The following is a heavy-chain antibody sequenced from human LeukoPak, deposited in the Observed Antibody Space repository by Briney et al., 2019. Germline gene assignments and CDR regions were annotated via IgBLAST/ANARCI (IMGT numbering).Heavy chain of an antibody. V-gene: IGHV3-23*01. CDR2: ISASGSAT. CDR1: GFIFSNYG. J-gene: IGHJ4*02. D-gene: IGHD4-17*01. CDR3: ARGSTGSAVNY. Sequence: PGGSLRLSCAASGFIFSNYGMNWVRQAPGKGLEWVAAISASGSATSYADSVRGRFTISRDNSKSTTYLQMNSLRAEDTAVFYCARGSTGSAVNYWGQGTLVTVSS.